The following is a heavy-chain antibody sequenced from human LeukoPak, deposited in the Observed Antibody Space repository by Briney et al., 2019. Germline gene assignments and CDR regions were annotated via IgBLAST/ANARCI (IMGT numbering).Heavy chain of an antibody. Sequence: GGSLRLSCTTPGFIVNTNYMSWVRQAPGKGLEWFSSISGAGTTYYADSVRGRFTLSRDKSNNTLYLQMNSLTVEDMAVYYCASGNSNAPSRPAFYWGQGTLVTVSS. CDR3: ASGNSNAPSRPAFY. D-gene: IGHD6-6*01. CDR1: GFIVNTNY. CDR2: ISGAGTT. J-gene: IGHJ4*02. V-gene: IGHV3-53*01.